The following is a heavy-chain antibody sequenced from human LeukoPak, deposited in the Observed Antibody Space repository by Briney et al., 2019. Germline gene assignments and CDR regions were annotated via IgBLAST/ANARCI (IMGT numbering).Heavy chain of an antibody. J-gene: IGHJ6*03. CDR1: GFTFSNAW. V-gene: IGHV3-23*01. Sequence: PGGSLRLSCAASGFTFSNAWMSWVRQAPGKGLEWVSAISGSGGSTYYADSVKGRFTISRDNSKNTLYLQMNSLRAEDTAVYYCAKFSSGWYFSYGYYYYMDVRGKGTTVTVSS. CDR2: ISGSGGST. CDR3: AKFSSGWYFSYGYYYYMDV. D-gene: IGHD6-19*01.